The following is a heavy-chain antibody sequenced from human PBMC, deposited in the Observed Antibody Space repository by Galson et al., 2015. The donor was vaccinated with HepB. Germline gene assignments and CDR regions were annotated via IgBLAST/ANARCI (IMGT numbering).Heavy chain of an antibody. CDR3: ARAIGSSYYFYFDY. CDR1: GYTFTGYY. D-gene: IGHD1-26*01. CDR2: INPNTGGT. Sequence: SVKVSCKASGYTFTGYYMHWVRQAPGQGLEWMGWINPNTGGTNYAQKFQGRVTMTRDTSISTAYMQLSRLRSDDTAVYYCARAIGSSYYFYFDYWGQGTLVTVSS. J-gene: IGHJ4*02. V-gene: IGHV1-2*02.